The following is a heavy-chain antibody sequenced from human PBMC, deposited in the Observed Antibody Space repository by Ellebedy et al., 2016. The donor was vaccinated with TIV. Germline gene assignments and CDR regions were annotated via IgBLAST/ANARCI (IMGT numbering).Heavy chain of an antibody. CDR2: ISSDGSNK. V-gene: IGHV3-30*03. D-gene: IGHD3-10*01. CDR1: GFTFRSHG. CDR3: ARGGSSGSSDY. Sequence: GGSLRLXCGASGFTFRSHGIYWVRQAPGKGLEWVAVISSDGSNKYYADSVKGRFTISRDNSKNTLYLQMNSLRTDDMAVYYCARGGSSGSSDYWGQGTLVTVSS. J-gene: IGHJ4*02.